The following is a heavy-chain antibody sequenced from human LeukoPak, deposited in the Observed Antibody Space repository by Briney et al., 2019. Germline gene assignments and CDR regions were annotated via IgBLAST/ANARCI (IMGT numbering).Heavy chain of an antibody. CDR3: AREYRYYYDRSGSYYFDY. J-gene: IGHJ4*02. Sequence: SENLSLTCTVSGGSISSGSYYWSWIRQPAGKGLEWIGRIYTSGSTNYNPSLKSRVTISVDTSKNRLSLKLRSVTAADTAVYYCAREYRYYYDRSGSYYFDYWGQGTLVTVSS. V-gene: IGHV4-61*02. CDR1: GGSISSGSYY. D-gene: IGHD3-22*01. CDR2: IYTSGST.